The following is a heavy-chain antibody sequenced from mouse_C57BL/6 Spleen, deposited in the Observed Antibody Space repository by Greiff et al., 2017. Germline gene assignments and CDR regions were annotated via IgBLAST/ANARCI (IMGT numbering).Heavy chain of an antibody. V-gene: IGHV1-7*01. CDR1: GYTFTSSW. CDR2: INPSSGYT. Sequence: QVQLQQSGAELAKPGASVKLSCKASGYTFTSSWMHWVKQRPGQGLEWIGYINPSSGYTTYNQKFKDKATLTADTSSSPAYMLLRSLTYEDSAVYYCARGGDYYLFAYGGQGTLVTVSA. J-gene: IGHJ3*01. CDR3: ARGGDYYLFAY. D-gene: IGHD1-1*01.